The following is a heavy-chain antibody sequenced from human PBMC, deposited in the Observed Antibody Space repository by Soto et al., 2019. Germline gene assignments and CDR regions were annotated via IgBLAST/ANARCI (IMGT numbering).Heavy chain of an antibody. CDR3: AGLGQPHGDGMAG. CDR2: INQGGSEK. CDR1: GFTFSTHW. V-gene: IGHV3-7*01. Sequence: EVHLVESGGGLVQPGGSLRLSRAASGFTFSTHWMTWVRQAPGKGLEWVANINQGGSEKYYVDSVEGRFSISRHNAENSVDLQTTRVRADDTGICYGAGLGQPHGDGMAGWGQGTTVTVSS. D-gene: IGHD4-17*01. J-gene: IGHJ6*02.